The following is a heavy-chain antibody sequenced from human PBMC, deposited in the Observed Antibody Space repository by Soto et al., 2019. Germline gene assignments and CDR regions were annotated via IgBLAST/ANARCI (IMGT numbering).Heavy chain of an antibody. CDR3: ARDPEDCTTRLEYYYYYGMDV. J-gene: IGHJ6*02. Sequence: GESLKISCAASGFTFSSYSMSWVRQAPGKGLEWVSSISSSSSYIYYADSVKGRFTISRDNAKNSLYLQMNSLRAEDTAVYYCARDPEDCTTRLEYYYYYGMDVWGQGTTVTVSS. V-gene: IGHV3-21*01. D-gene: IGHD2-8*01. CDR2: ISSSSSYI. CDR1: GFTFSSYS.